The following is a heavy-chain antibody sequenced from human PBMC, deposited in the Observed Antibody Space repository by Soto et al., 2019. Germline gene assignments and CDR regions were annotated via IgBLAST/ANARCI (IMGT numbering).Heavy chain of an antibody. CDR1: GFTFSSYA. CDR3: AKDILGYSYGAQNDAFDI. CDR2: ISGSGGST. Sequence: GGSLRLSCAASGFTFSSYAMSWVRQAPGKGLEWVSAISGSGGSTYYADSVKGRFTISRDNSKNTLYLQMNSLRAEDTAVYYCAKDILGYSYGAQNDAFDIWGQGTMVTVSS. D-gene: IGHD5-18*01. J-gene: IGHJ3*02. V-gene: IGHV3-23*01.